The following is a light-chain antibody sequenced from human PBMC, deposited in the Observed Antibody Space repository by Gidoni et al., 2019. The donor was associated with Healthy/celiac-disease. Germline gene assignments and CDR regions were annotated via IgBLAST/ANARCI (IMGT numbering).Light chain of an antibody. V-gene: IGKV4-1*01. CDR1: QSVLYSSNNKNY. Sequence: DIVMTQSPESMAVSLGERATINCKSSQSVLYSSNNKNYLAWYQQKPGQHPKLLIYWASTRESGVPDRFSGSGSWTDFTLTISSLQAEDVAVYYCQQYYSTPQTFGQGTKLEIK. CDR2: WAS. CDR3: QQYYSTPQT. J-gene: IGKJ2*01.